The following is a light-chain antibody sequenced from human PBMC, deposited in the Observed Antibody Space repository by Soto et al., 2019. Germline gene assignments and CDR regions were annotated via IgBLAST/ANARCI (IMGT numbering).Light chain of an antibody. CDR2: DVS. CDR3: QQRSNWIN. CDR1: QSIGTW. Sequence: DIQMTHSPSTLSASVGDRVTITCRASQSIGTWLAWYQQKPGKAPKLLIYDVSTLESGVPSRFSGSGSGKEFTLTISSLEPEDFAVYYCQQRSNWINFGQGTRLEIK. V-gene: IGKV1-5*01. J-gene: IGKJ5*01.